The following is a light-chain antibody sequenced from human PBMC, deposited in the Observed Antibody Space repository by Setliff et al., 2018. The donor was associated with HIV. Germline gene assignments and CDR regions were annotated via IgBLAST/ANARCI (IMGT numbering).Light chain of an antibody. J-gene: IGLJ3*02. V-gene: IGLV2-14*01. Sequence: QSVLTQPASVSGSPGQSITISCTGTSSDVGGYNYVSWYQHHPGKAPKLMIYEVNNRPSGVSNRFSGSKSGNTASLTISGLQAEDEADYYCSSYTISRTRVFGGGTKSPS. CDR1: SSDVGGYNY. CDR2: EVN. CDR3: SSYTISRTRV.